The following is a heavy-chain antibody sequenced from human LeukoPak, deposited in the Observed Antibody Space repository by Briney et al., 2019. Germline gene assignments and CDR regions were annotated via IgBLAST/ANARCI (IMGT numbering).Heavy chain of an antibody. CDR1: GGSFTTYY. D-gene: IGHD2-15*01. Sequence: PSETLSLTCTVSGGSFTTYYWSWIRQPAGKGLEWIGRIYTSGSTNYNPSLKSRVTMSVDTSKNQFSLKLSSVTAADTAVYYCAGTPRVGGSSSKWWGQGTLVTVSS. CDR2: IYTSGST. CDR3: AGTPRVGGSSSKW. J-gene: IGHJ4*02. V-gene: IGHV4-4*07.